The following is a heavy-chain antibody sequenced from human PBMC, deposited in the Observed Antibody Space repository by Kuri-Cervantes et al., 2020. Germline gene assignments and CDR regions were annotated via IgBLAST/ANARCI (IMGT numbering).Heavy chain of an antibody. CDR2: INHSGST. J-gene: IGHJ4*02. Sequence: SETLSLTCAVYGGSFSGYYWSWIRQPPGKGLEWIGEINHSGSTYYNPSLKSRVTISVDTSKNQFSLKLSSVTAADTAVYYCARLYGSGDYFDYLGQGTLVTVSS. CDR3: ARLYGSGDYFDY. CDR1: GGSFSGYY. V-gene: IGHV4-34*01. D-gene: IGHD3-10*01.